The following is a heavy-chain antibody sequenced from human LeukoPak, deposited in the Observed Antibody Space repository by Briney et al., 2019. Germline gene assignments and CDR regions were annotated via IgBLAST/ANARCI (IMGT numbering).Heavy chain of an antibody. J-gene: IGHJ6*02. D-gene: IGHD2-2*01. CDR3: ASSDIVVVPAASERSYYYYYGMDV. Sequence: GASVKVSCKASGGTFSSYAISWVRQAPGQGLEWMGGIIPIFGTANYAQKFQGRVTITADESTSTAYMELSSLRSEDTAVYYCASSDIVVVPAASERSYYYYYGMDVWGQGTTVTVSS. CDR2: IIPIFGTA. CDR1: GGTFSSYA. V-gene: IGHV1-69*13.